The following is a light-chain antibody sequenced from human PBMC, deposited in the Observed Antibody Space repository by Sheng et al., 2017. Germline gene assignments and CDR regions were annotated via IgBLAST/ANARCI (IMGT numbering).Light chain of an antibody. V-gene: IGKV1-5*03. CDR2: KAS. CDR3: QQYNSYSWG. CDR1: QSISSW. J-gene: IGKJ2*01. Sequence: DIQMTQSPSTLSASVGDRVNITCRASQSISSWLAWYQQKPGKAPKLLIYKASSLQSGVPSRFSGSGSGTKFTLTISSLQSDDSATYYCQQYNSYSWGFGQGTKLEI.